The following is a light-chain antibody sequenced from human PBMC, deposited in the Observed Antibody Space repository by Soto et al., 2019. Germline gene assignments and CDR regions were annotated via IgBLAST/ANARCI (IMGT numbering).Light chain of an antibody. CDR3: QGYNSPPFT. CDR1: RAINDY. J-gene: IGKJ3*01. V-gene: IGKV1-27*01. Sequence: DIQMTQFPSSLSASVGDRVTITCRASRAINDYVAWYQQQPGKSPNLLIFAASSLESGVPSRFSGSGSGTEFTLNISSLQPEDVATYYCQGYNSPPFTFRPGTKVEMK. CDR2: AAS.